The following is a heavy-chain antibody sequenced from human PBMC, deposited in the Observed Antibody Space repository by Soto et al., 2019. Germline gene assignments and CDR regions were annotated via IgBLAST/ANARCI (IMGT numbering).Heavy chain of an antibody. CDR2: ISSSSSTI. Sequence: GGSLRLSCAASGFTFSSYSMNWVRQAPGKGLEWVSYISSSSSTIYYADSVKGRFTISRDNAKNSLYLQMNSLRDEDTAVYYCARDADEQLAGTYYYYYGMDVWGQGTTVTVSS. CDR1: GFTFSSYS. J-gene: IGHJ6*02. CDR3: ARDADEQLAGTYYYYYGMDV. V-gene: IGHV3-48*02. D-gene: IGHD6-6*01.